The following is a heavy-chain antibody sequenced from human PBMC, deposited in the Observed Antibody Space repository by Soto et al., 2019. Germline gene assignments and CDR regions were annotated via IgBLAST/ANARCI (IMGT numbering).Heavy chain of an antibody. J-gene: IGHJ5*02. D-gene: IGHD3-10*01. Sequence: QVQLVESGGGLVKPGGSLRLSSAASGFTFSDYYMTWIRQAPGKGLEWVSYISSSGSTIYYADSLKGRFTISRDNAKNSLFLQMNSLRAEDTAVYYCARVRYYDSGSSINWFDPWGQGTLVTVSS. CDR2: ISSSGSTI. CDR1: GFTFSDYY. CDR3: ARVRYYDSGSSINWFDP. V-gene: IGHV3-11*01.